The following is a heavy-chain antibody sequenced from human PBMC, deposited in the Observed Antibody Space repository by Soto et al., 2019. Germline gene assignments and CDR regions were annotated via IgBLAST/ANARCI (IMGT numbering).Heavy chain of an antibody. D-gene: IGHD1-20*01. Sequence: ESLNISCKGSGYTFTDYLTGLVRQLPGKGLDLIGIIYPVDSDTRYSPSFQDHVTIKVDKSTSTTYLQWNTLKASHTAMYYCARHIRNFRDYCLARDVCGQGTTVTVSS. V-gene: IGHV5-51*01. CDR2: IYPVDSDT. CDR1: GYTFTDYL. CDR3: ARHIRNFRDYCLARDV. J-gene: IGHJ6*02.